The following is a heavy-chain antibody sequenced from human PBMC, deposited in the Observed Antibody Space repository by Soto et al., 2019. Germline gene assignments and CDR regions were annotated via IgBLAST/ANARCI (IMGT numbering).Heavy chain of an antibody. CDR3: ARGLTYGDYVFDY. CDR1: GFTFSSYS. V-gene: IGHV3-21*01. D-gene: IGHD4-17*01. CDR2: ISSSSSYI. Sequence: AGGSLRLSCAASGFTFSSYSMNWVRQAPGKGLEWVSSISSSSSYIYYADSVKGRFTISRDNAKNSLYLQMNSLRAEDTAVYYCARGLTYGDYVFDYWGQGTLVTVSS. J-gene: IGHJ4*02.